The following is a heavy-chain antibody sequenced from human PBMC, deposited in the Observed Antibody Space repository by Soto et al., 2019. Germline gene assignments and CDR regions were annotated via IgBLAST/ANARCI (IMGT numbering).Heavy chain of an antibody. CDR2: VYSSGTT. J-gene: IGHJ4*02. V-gene: IGHV4-4*07. D-gene: IGHD2-2*01. CDR1: GGSINSSW. CDR3: ARDIGSYAYAEGY. Sequence: SETLSLTSMVSGGSINSSWWSWIRQPAGKGLEWIGRVYSSGTTDYNPSLNSRATMSVETSKNQFSLKLTSVTAADTAVYYCARDIGSYAYAEGYWGQGIQVTVSS.